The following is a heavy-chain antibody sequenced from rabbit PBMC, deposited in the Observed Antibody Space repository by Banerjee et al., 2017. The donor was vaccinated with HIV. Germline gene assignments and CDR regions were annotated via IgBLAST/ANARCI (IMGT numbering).Heavy chain of an antibody. D-gene: IGHD1-1*01. Sequence: QEQLVESGGGLVQPGGSLKLSCKASGFDFSSYGVSWVRQAPGKGLEWIGYNDPDYGTTDYASWVNGRFTISLDNAQNTVFLQMTSLTAADTATYFCARDSGSSGPTFNLWGPGTLVTV. CDR3: ARDSGSSGPTFNL. V-gene: IGHV1S47*01. CDR1: GFDFSSYG. CDR2: NDPDYGTT. J-gene: IGHJ4*01.